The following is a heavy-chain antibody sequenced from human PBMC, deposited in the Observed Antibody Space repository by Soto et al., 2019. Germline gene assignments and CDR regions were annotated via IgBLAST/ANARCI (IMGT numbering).Heavy chain of an antibody. Sequence: QVQLVQAGAEVKKPGSSVTVSCKASGGTFSSYAISWVRQAPGQGLEWMGGIIPIFGTANYAQKFQGRVTITADESTSTAYMELSSLRSEDTVVYYCVPYGDYLGALNWGQGTLVTVSS. V-gene: IGHV1-69*01. CDR2: IIPIFGTA. CDR3: VPYGDYLGALN. D-gene: IGHD4-17*01. CDR1: GGTFSSYA. J-gene: IGHJ4*02.